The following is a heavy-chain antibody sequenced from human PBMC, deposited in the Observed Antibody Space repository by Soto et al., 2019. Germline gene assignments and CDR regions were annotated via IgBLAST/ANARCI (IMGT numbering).Heavy chain of an antibody. Sequence: GGSLRLSCAASGFTFSDYYMSWIRQAPGKGLEWVSYISSSSSYTNYADSVKGRFTISRDNAKNSLYLQMNSLRAGDTAVYYCARDRQDILTGYYPNWFDPWGQGTLVTVSS. J-gene: IGHJ5*02. CDR3: ARDRQDILTGYYPNWFDP. CDR2: ISSSSSYT. D-gene: IGHD3-9*01. CDR1: GFTFSDYY. V-gene: IGHV3-11*06.